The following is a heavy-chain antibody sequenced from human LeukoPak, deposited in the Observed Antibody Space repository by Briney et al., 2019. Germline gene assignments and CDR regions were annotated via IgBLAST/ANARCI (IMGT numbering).Heavy chain of an antibody. J-gene: IGHJ4*02. V-gene: IGHV1-24*01. CDR3: ATAPAYCGGDCYPGALDY. CDR1: GYTLTELS. Sequence: ASVKVSCKVSGYTLTELSMHWVRQAPGKGLEWIGGFDPEDGETIYAQKFQGRVTMTEDTSTDTAYMELSSLRSEDTAVYYCATAPAYCGGDCYPGALDYWGQGTLVTVSS. D-gene: IGHD2-21*02. CDR2: FDPEDGET.